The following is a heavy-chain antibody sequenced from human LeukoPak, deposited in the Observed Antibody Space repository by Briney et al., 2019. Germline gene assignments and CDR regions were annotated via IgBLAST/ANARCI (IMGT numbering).Heavy chain of an antibody. D-gene: IGHD4-17*01. CDR3: AKDLGDYQFDY. CDR2: LSGNGVKT. Sequence: GSLRLSCAASGFTFSSYAMSWVRQAPGTGLEWVSALSGNGVKTYYADSVKGRFTISRDNSKNTLYLQMNSLRAEDTAVYYCAKDLGDYQFDYWGQGTLVTVSS. V-gene: IGHV3-23*01. CDR1: GFTFSSYA. J-gene: IGHJ4*02.